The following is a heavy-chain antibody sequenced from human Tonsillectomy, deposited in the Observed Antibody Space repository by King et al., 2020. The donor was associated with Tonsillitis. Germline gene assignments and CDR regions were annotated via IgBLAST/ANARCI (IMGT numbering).Heavy chain of an antibody. Sequence: VQLQQWGAGLLKPSETLSLTCAVYGGSFSGYYWSWIRQPPGKGLEWIGEINHSGSTNYNPSLKSRVTISVDTSKNQFSLKLSSVTAADTTVYYCARTLDYYYYGMDVWGQGTTVTVSS. CDR2: INHSGST. V-gene: IGHV4-34*01. CDR1: GGSFSGYY. CDR3: ARTLDYYYYGMDV. J-gene: IGHJ6*02.